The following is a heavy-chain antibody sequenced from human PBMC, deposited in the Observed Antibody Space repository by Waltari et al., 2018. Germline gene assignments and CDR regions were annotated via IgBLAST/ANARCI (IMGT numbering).Heavy chain of an antibody. J-gene: IGHJ4*02. CDR2: LYGGCNT. D-gene: IGHD1-26*01. Sequence: EVQLVESGGGLIQPGGSLRLSCAASGFTVSSTYRSWVRQAAGKGLEWVVVLYGGCNTYYADSVKGRFTISRDNSKNTLYLQMNSLRADDTAVYYCARDPGGRYYFDYWGQGSLVTVSS. CDR3: ARDPGGRYYFDY. CDR1: GFTVSSTY. V-gene: IGHV3-53*01.